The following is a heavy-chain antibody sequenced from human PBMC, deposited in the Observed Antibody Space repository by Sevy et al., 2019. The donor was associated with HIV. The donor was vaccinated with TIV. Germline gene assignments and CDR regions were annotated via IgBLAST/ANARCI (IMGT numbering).Heavy chain of an antibody. D-gene: IGHD3-22*01. CDR1: GFTFSDHY. CDR3: AREGVGYYDSSGYYYGGYFDY. V-gene: IGHV3-72*01. J-gene: IGHJ4*02. CDR2: TRKKANSYTT. Sequence: GGSLRLTCAASGFTFSDHYMDWVRQAPGKGLEWVGRTRKKANSYTTEYAASVKGRFTISRDDSKNSLYLQMNSLKTEDTAVYYCAREGVGYYDSSGYYYGGYFDYWDQGTLVTVSS.